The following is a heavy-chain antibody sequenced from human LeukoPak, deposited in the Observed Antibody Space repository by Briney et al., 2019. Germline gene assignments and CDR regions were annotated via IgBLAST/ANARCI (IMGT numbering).Heavy chain of an antibody. D-gene: IGHD3-3*01. V-gene: IGHV4-59*01. CDR3: ARLAGDFWSGWYFDY. Sequence: SETLSLTCTVSGGSISSNYWSWIRQPPGKGLEWIGYIYYSGSTNYNPSLKSRVTISVDTSKNQFSLKLSSVTAADTAVYYCARLAGDFWSGWYFDYWGRGTLVTVSS. J-gene: IGHJ4*02. CDR1: GGSISSNY. CDR2: IYYSGST.